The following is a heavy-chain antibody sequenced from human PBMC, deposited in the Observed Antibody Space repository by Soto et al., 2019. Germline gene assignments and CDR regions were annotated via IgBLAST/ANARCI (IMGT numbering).Heavy chain of an antibody. CDR1: GYTFTGYY. D-gene: IGHD3-16*01. CDR2: INPNSGGT. J-gene: IGHJ6*02. Sequence: ASVKVSCKASGYTFTGYYMHWVRQAPGQGLEWMGWINPNSGGTNYAQKFQGWVTMTRDTSISTAYMELSRLRSDDTAVYYCARERLGLRNYYVMDVWGQGTTGTFS. V-gene: IGHV1-2*04. CDR3: ARERLGLRNYYVMDV.